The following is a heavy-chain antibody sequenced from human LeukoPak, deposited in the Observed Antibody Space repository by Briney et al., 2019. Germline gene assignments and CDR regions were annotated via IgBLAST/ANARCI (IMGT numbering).Heavy chain of an antibody. CDR3: ATAFGGIELDS. CDR1: GYTLTELS. Sequence: VSVKVSCKVSGYTLTELSMHWVRQAPGKGREGVGGFDPEDGETIYAQKFQGRVTMTEDTSTDTAYMELSSLRSEDTAVYYCATAFGGIELDSWGQGTLVTVSS. J-gene: IGHJ4*02. CDR2: FDPEDGET. D-gene: IGHD3-10*01. V-gene: IGHV1-24*01.